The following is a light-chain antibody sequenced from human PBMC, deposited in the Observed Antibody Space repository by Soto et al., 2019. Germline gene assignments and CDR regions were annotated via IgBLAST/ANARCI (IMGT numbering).Light chain of an antibody. Sequence: DIVMTQSPATLSVSPGEGATLSCRASQSVSTNVAWYQQKPGQAPRLLIYRASTRATGIPPRFSGSGSGTDFTLTISSLQSEDFASYSCQQSYTTPFTFGPGTKVHV. CDR2: RAS. J-gene: IGKJ3*01. CDR1: QSVSTN. V-gene: IGKV3D-15*01. CDR3: QQSYTTPFT.